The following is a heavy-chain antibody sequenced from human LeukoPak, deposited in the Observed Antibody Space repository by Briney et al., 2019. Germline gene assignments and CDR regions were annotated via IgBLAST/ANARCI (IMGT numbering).Heavy chain of an antibody. V-gene: IGHV3-48*03. CDR1: GFTFSSYE. D-gene: IGHD6-19*01. J-gene: IGHJ4*02. CDR3: ARDRAVALLDY. Sequence: QPGGSLRLSCAASGFTFSSYEMNWVRQAPGKGLEWVSYISSSGSTIYYADSVKGRFTISRDNAKNSLYLQMNSLRAEDTAVYYCARDRAVALLDYWGQGTLVTVSS. CDR2: ISSSGSTI.